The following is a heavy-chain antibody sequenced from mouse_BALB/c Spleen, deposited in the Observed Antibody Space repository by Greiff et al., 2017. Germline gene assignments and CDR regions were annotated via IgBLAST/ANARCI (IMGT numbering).Heavy chain of an antibody. CDR1: GYAFSSYW. J-gene: IGHJ4*01. D-gene: IGHD2-4*01. V-gene: IGHV1-80*01. CDR3: ARFYYDYDDAMDD. Sequence: QVQLQQSGAELVRPGSSVKISCKASGYAFSSYWMNWVKQRPGQGLEWIGQIYPGDGDTNYNGKFKGKATLTADKSSSTAYMQLSSLTSEDSAVYFCARFYYDYDDAMDDWGQGTSVTVSS. CDR2: IYPGDGDT.